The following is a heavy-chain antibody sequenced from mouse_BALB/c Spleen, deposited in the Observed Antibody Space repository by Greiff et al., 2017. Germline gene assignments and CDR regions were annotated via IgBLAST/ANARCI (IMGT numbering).Heavy chain of an antibody. CDR3: TRNYYRYDGPYYYAMDY. J-gene: IGHJ4*01. V-gene: IGHV1-5*01. CDR1: GYSFTSYW. D-gene: IGHD2-14*01. Sequence: VQLQQSGTVLARPGASVKMSCKASGYSFTSYWMHWVKQRPGQGLEWIGAIYPGNSDTSYNQKFKGKAKLTAVTSASTAYMELSSLTNEDSAVYYCTRNYYRYDGPYYYAMDYWGQGTSVTVSS. CDR2: IYPGNSDT.